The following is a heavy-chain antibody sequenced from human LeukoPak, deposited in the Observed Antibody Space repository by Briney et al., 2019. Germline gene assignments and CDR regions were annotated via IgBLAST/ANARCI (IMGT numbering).Heavy chain of an antibody. J-gene: IGHJ5*02. Sequence: VGALRLSCAASGVTFSSYAISWGREAPGKGLEWVSAISGSGGITYYADSVKGRFTISRDNSKNTLYLQMNSLRAEDTAVYYCARDLFPSGDIVVVVAATPEWYNWFDPWGQGTLVTVSS. CDR1: GVTFSSYA. CDR3: ARDLFPSGDIVVVVAATPEWYNWFDP. D-gene: IGHD2-15*01. CDR2: ISGSGGIT. V-gene: IGHV3-23*01.